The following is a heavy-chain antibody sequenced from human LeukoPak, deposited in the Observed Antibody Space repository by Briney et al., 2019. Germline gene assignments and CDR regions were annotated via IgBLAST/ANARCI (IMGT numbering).Heavy chain of an antibody. D-gene: IGHD3-22*01. V-gene: IGHV1-8*03. CDR2: MNPNSGNT. CDR1: GYTFTSYD. CDR3: ARNRVDYYDSSGYYGGFDY. J-gene: IGHJ4*02. Sequence: ASVKVSCKASGYTFTSYDINWVRQATGQGLEWMGWMNPNSGNTDYAQKFQGRVTITRNTSISTAYMELNSLRSEDTAVYYCARNRVDYYDSSGYYGGFDYWGQGTLVTVSS.